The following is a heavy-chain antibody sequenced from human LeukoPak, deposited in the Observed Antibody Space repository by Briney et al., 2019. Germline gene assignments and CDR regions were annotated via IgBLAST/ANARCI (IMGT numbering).Heavy chain of an antibody. CDR3: AKWASDNRAFDL. V-gene: IGHV4-59*08. CDR2: GHYSGST. J-gene: IGHJ4*02. Sequence: SETLSLTCTVSGTSITSYYWNWIRQAPGQGPEWIGYGHYSGSTKYNPLLKSRVTVSVDTSKNQFSLRLSSVTAADTAVYFCAKWASDNRAFDLWGQRTLVTVSS. CDR1: GTSITSYY. D-gene: IGHD2-8*01.